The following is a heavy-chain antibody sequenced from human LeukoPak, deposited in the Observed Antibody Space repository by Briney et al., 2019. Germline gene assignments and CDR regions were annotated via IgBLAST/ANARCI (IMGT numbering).Heavy chain of an antibody. J-gene: IGHJ4*02. D-gene: IGHD5-18*01. V-gene: IGHV3-7*02. CDR1: GFTFSNYW. CDR3: ARVVDTHFDY. CDR2: INQDGSEK. Sequence: GGSLRLSCEASGFTFSNYWMSWVRQAPGKGLEWVANINQDGSEKYYVDSVKGRFTISRDNAKNSLYLQMNSLRVEDTAVYYCARVVDTHFDYWGQGTLVTVSS.